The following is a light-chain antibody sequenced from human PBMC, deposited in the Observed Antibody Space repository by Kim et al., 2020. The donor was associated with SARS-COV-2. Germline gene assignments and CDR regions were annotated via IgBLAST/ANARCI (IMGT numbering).Light chain of an antibody. J-gene: IGLJ3*02. V-gene: IGLV3-1*01. CDR3: QAWDSSTWV. CDR2: QAS. CDR1: KLGDKF. Sequence: SMPPGQTASIPCSGDKLGDKFACWYQQKPGQSPELVIYQASKRPSVIPELFSGSNSGNTATLTISGTQAMDEADYYCQAWDSSTWVFGGRTQLTVL.